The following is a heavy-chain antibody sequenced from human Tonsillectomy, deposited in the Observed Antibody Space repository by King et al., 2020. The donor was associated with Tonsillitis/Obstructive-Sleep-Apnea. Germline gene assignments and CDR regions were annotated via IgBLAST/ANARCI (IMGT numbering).Heavy chain of an antibody. CDR2: ISSSGSTI. CDR3: ASPMSSPAYYDFWSGRDDAFDI. Sequence: QLVESGGGLVQPGGSLRLSCAASGFTFSSYEMNWVRQAPGKGLEWVSYISSSGSTIYYADSVKGRFTISRDNAKNSLYLQMNSLRAEDTAVYYCASPMSSPAYYDFWSGRDDAFDIWGQGTMVTVSS. CDR1: GFTFSSYE. V-gene: IGHV3-48*03. D-gene: IGHD3-3*01. J-gene: IGHJ3*02.